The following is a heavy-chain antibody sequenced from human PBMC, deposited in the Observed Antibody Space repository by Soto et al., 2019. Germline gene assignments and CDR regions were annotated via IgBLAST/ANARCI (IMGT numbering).Heavy chain of an antibody. CDR3: GRLEGLATISYYFDY. D-gene: IGHD3-9*01. V-gene: IGHV4-61*01. CDR1: GGSVSSGSYY. J-gene: IGHJ4*02. Sequence: PSETLSLTCTVSGGSVSSGSYYWSWIRQPPGKGLEWIGYIYYSGSTNYNPSLKSRVTISVDKSKNQFSLKLMSVSAADTAVYYCGRLEGLATISYYFDYWGQGALVTVSS. CDR2: IYYSGST.